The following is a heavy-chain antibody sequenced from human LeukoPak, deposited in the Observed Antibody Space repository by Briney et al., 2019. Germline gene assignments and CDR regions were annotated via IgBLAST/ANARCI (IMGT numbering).Heavy chain of an antibody. CDR1: GGSITSYY. D-gene: IGHD3-3*01. V-gene: IGHV4-59*01. CDR3: ARYYDFWSGFDP. CDR2: IYYSGSP. Sequence: PSETLSLTCTVSGGSITSYYLSWIRQPPGKGLEWIGYIYYSGSPNYNPSLKSRVTMSLDTSKNQFSLKLSSVSAADTAVYYCARYYDFWSGFDPWGQGTLVTVSS. J-gene: IGHJ5*02.